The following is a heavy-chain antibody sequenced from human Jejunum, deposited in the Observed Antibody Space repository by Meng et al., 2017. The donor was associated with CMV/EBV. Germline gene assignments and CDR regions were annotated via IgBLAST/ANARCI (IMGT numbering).Heavy chain of an antibody. Sequence: CVTSGFTFGSYGMHWVRQAPGKGLEWIAVIWYDGNKESYVDSVKGRFTISRDSSKKTSYLQMTNLRAEDTAVYYCAKQDATYYFDSWGPGTLVTVSS. J-gene: IGHJ4*02. CDR2: IWYDGNKE. CDR3: AKQDATYYFDS. CDR1: GFTFGSYG. V-gene: IGHV3-33*06.